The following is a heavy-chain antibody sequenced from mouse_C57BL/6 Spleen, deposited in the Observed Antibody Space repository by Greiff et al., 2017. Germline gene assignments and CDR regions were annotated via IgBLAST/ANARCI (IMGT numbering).Heavy chain of an antibody. V-gene: IGHV1-72*01. CDR1: GYTFTSYW. D-gene: IGHD4-1*01. J-gene: IGHJ2*01. CDR2: IDPNSGGT. Sequence: QVHVKQSGAELVKPGASVKLSCKASGYTFTSYWMHWVKQRPGRGLEWIGRIDPNSGGTKYNEKFKSKATLTVDKPSSTAYMQLSSLTSEDSAVYYCEREGGLDWDLDYWGQGTTLTVSS. CDR3: EREGGLDWDLDY.